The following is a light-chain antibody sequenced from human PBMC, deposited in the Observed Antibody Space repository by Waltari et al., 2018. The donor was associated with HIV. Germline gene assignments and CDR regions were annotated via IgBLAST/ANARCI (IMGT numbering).Light chain of an antibody. CDR3: QQSYRTPWT. Sequence: DIQMTQSPSSLSASVGDRVTITCRASQTISSYLNWYQQKPENAPKLLIYAASSLQSGVASRFSGSGSGTDFTLTISSRQPEEFATYYCQQSYRTPWTCGQGTKVEIK. J-gene: IGKJ1*01. CDR2: AAS. CDR1: QTISSY. V-gene: IGKV1-39*01.